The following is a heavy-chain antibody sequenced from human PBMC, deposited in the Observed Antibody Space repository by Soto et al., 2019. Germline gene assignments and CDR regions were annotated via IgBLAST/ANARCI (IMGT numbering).Heavy chain of an antibody. Sequence: GGSLRLSCAASGFSFSDHYMDWVRQAPGKGLEWVGRIRDKANSYTTEYAASVKDRFTISRDDSKNSLYLQMNSLKVEDTAMYYCARAFGISWASHSFDCWGQGTLVTVYS. V-gene: IGHV3-72*01. CDR1: GFSFSDHY. D-gene: IGHD2-15*01. CDR2: IRDKANSYTT. J-gene: IGHJ4*02. CDR3: ARAFGISWASHSFDC.